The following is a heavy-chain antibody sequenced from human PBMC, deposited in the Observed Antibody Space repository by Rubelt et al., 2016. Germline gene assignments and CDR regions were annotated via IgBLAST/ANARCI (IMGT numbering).Heavy chain of an antibody. V-gene: IGHV1-18*01. J-gene: IGHJ4*02. CDR2: ISAYNGNT. CDR3: ATVSRATFDY. Sequence: GWISAYNGNTNYAQELQGRVTMTTDTSTSTAYMELRSLRSDDTAVYYCATVSRATFDYWGQGTLVTVSS.